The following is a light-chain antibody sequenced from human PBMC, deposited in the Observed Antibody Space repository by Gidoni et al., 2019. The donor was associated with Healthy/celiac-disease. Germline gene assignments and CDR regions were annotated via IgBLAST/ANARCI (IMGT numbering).Light chain of an antibody. CDR3: QQYDNLPALT. CDR2: DAS. Sequence: DIQMTQSPSSLSASVGDRVTITCQASQDISIYLNWYQQKPGKAPKLLIYDASNLETGVPSRFSGSGSGTDFTFTISSLQPEDIATYYCQQYDNLPALTFGGGTKVEIK. J-gene: IGKJ4*01. CDR1: QDISIY. V-gene: IGKV1-33*01.